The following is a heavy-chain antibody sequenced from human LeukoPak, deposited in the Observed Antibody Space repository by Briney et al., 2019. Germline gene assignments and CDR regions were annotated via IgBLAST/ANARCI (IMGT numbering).Heavy chain of an antibody. V-gene: IGHV1-8*02. CDR2: MNPNSGNT. CDR1: GYTFTSYD. Sequence: ASVKVSCKASGYTFTSYDINWVRQATGQGLEWMGWMNPNSGNTGYAQKFQGRVTMTRNTSISTAYMKLSSLRSEDTAVYYCARARRYSGSYYSFDPWGQGTLVTVSS. CDR3: ARARRYSGSYYSFDP. D-gene: IGHD1-26*01. J-gene: IGHJ5*02.